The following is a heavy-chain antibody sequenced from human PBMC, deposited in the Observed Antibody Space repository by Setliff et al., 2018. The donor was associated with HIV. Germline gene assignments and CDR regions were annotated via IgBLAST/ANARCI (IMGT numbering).Heavy chain of an antibody. J-gene: IGHJ4*02. CDR2: TYFDGTT. V-gene: IGHV4-31*03. CDR3: AGRDNRYFDF. D-gene: IGHD1-20*01. Sequence: LSLTCTVSGGSVNSGSSYWTWIRQLPGKGLEWIGNTYFDGTTNYNPSLKSRVAISLDTSKHQFSLQLTSVTGADTAVYYCAGRDNRYFDFWGQGMLVTVSS. CDR1: GGSVNSGSSY.